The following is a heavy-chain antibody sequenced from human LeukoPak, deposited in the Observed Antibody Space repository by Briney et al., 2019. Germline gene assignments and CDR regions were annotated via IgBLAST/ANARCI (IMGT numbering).Heavy chain of an antibody. CDR1: GGSISSGSHY. V-gene: IGHV4-61*02. J-gene: IGHJ4*02. Sequence: SQTLSLTCTVSGGSISSGSHYWNWIRQPAGKGLEWIGRIYASGSTNYNPSLKSRVTISEDTSNNQFSLKVNSVTAADTAVYYCARDHDTYYYDSSGPGFDYWGQGTLVTVSS. CDR2: IYASGST. CDR3: ARDHDTYYYDSSGPGFDY. D-gene: IGHD3-22*01.